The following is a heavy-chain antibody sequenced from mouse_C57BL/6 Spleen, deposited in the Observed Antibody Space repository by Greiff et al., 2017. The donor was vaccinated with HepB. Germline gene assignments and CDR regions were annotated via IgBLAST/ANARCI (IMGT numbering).Heavy chain of an antibody. CDR1: GYTFTDYY. D-gene: IGHD1-1*01. CDR2: INPNNGGT. Sequence: VQLQQSGPELVKPGASVKISCKASGYTFTDYYMNWVKQSHGKSLEWIGDINPNNGGTSYNQKFKGKATLTVDKSSSTAYMELRSLTSEDSAVYYCANYGSSLAYWGQGTLVTVSA. J-gene: IGHJ3*01. CDR3: ANYGSSLAY. V-gene: IGHV1-26*01.